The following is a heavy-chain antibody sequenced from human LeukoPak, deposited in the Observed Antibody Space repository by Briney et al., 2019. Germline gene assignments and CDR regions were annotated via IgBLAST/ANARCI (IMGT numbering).Heavy chain of an antibody. V-gene: IGHV4-59*02. Sequence: SETLSLTCSVSGASVSSDYWNWLRQSPGRGLEWIGYTHYRGDINYNPSLKSRLTMSVDASSNQVSLKLSSVTAADAAVYYCGRNLGSGSDHWGQGTLVTVSS. CDR2: THYRGDI. CDR3: GRNLGSGSDH. D-gene: IGHD3-10*01. CDR1: GASVSSDY. J-gene: IGHJ4*02.